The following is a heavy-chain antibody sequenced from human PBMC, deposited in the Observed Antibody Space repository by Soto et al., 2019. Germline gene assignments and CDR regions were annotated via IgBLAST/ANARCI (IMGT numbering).Heavy chain of an antibody. J-gene: IGHJ3*02. V-gene: IGHV3-66*01. Sequence: EVQLVESGGGLVQPGGSLRLSCVASGFSVTDIYMNWVRQAPGKGLEWVSVIYNEFTDYADSVRGRFSISTDSSKNALYLQMNSLRAEDSAVYYCVREPRYCSGGSCSIMGDAFDIWGPGTKGTVSS. CDR2: IYNEFT. CDR1: GFSVTDIY. D-gene: IGHD2-15*01. CDR3: VREPRYCSGGSCSIMGDAFDI.